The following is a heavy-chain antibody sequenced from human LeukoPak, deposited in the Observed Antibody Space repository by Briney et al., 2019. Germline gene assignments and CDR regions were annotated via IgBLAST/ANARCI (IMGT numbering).Heavy chain of an antibody. J-gene: IGHJ4*02. CDR3: ARGLVD. CDR1: GFTFSSYW. Sequence: GGSLRLSCAASGFTFSSYWMHWVRQAPGKGLVWVSRTNSDGSSTSYADSVKGRFTISRDNSKNTLYLQMNSLRAEDTAVYYCARGLVDWGQGTLVTVSS. D-gene: IGHD2-15*01. CDR2: TNSDGSST. V-gene: IGHV3-74*01.